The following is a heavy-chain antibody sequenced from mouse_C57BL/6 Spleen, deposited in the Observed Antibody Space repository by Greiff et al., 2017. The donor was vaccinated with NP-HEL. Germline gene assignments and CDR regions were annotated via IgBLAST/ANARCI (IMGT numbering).Heavy chain of an antibody. CDR1: GYTFTSYG. V-gene: IGHV1-58*01. Sequence: EVQGVESGAELVRPGSSVKMSCKTSGYTFTSYGINWVKQRPGQGLEWIGYIYIGNGYPEYNEKFKGKATLTSDTSSSTAYMQLSSLTSEDSAIYFCARRDGTYAMDYWGQGTSVTVSS. CDR3: ARRDGTYAMDY. J-gene: IGHJ4*01. CDR2: IYIGNGYP. D-gene: IGHD1-1*01.